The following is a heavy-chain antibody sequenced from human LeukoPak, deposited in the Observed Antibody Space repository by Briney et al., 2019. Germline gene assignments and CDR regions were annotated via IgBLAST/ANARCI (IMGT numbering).Heavy chain of an antibody. J-gene: IGHJ3*02. CDR2: IYHSGST. Sequence: PSETLSLTCTVSGGSISSGGYYWSWIRQPPGKGLEWIGYIYHSGSTYYNPSLKSRVTISVDRSKNQFSLKLSSVTAADTAVYYCARDYSSSWYVRAFDIWGQGTMVTVSS. CDR3: ARDYSSSWYVRAFDI. V-gene: IGHV4-30-2*01. D-gene: IGHD6-13*01. CDR1: GGSISSGGYY.